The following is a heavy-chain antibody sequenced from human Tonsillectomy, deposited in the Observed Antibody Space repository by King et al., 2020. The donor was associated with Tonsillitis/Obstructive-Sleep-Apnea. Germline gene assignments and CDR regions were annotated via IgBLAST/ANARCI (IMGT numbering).Heavy chain of an antibody. CDR2: IHDDGST. J-gene: IGHJ6*03. CDR3: ARLAPPYYMDV. CDR1: GGSISSGGYY. Sequence: LQLQESGPGLVKPSKTLSLTCTVSGGSISSGGYYWSWVRQHPGKGLEYIGYIHDDGSTYYNPSLKSLVTISADASKNQFSLKLNSVTAADTAVYFCARLAPPYYMDVWGKGTTVTVS. V-gene: IGHV4-31*01.